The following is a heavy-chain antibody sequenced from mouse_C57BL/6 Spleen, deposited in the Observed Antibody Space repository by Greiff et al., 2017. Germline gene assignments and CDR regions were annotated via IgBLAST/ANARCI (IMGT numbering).Heavy chain of an antibody. Sequence: QVQLQQPGAELVKPGASVKLSCKASGYTFTSYWMHWVKQRPGQGLEWIGMIHPNSGSTNYNEKFKSKDTLTVDKSSSTAYMQLSSLTSEDSAVYYGARGDYYGSGCGGAFDYWGQGTTLTVAS. CDR3: ARGDYYGSGCGGAFDY. J-gene: IGHJ2*01. V-gene: IGHV1-64*01. CDR1: GYTFTSYW. CDR2: IHPNSGST. D-gene: IGHD1-1*01.